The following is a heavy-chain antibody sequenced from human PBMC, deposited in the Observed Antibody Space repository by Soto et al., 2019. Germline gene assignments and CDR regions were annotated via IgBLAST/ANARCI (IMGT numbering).Heavy chain of an antibody. V-gene: IGHV5-51*01. CDR1: GYSFTSYW. CDR2: IYPGDSDT. CDR3: ARQLAYCGGDCYPRWFDP. Sequence: GDSLKISCKGSGYSFTSYWIGWVRQMPGKGLEWMGIIYPGDSDTRYSPSFQGQVTISADKSISTAYLQWSSLKASDTAMYYCARQLAYCGGDCYPRWFDPWGQGTLVTVSS. J-gene: IGHJ5*02. D-gene: IGHD2-21*02.